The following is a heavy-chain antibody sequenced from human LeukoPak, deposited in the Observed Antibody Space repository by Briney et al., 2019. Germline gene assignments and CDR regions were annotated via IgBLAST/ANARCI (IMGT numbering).Heavy chain of an antibody. CDR1: GGSISSSSYY. CDR3: ARRRSSGWGYFDY. Sequence: SETLSLTCTVSGGSISSSSYYWGWIRQPPGKGLEWIAYIYYSGSTSYNPSLKSRVTISVDTSKNHLSLTLSSVTAADTAVYYCARRRSSGWGYFDYWGQGTLVTVSS. D-gene: IGHD6-19*01. J-gene: IGHJ4*02. CDR2: IYYSGST. V-gene: IGHV4-61*05.